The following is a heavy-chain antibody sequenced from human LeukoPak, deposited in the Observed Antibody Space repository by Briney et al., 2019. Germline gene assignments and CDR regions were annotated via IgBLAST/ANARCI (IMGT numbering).Heavy chain of an antibody. J-gene: IGHJ4*02. V-gene: IGHV3-53*01. CDR1: GFTVSSNY. D-gene: IGHD6-19*01. Sequence: GGSLRLSCAASGFTVSSNYMSRVRQAPGKGLEWVSVIYSGGSTYYADSVKGRFTISRDNSKNTLYLQMNSLRAEDTAVYYCARSPLYSSGYFFDYWGQGTLVTVYS. CDR3: ARSPLYSSGYFFDY. CDR2: IYSGGST.